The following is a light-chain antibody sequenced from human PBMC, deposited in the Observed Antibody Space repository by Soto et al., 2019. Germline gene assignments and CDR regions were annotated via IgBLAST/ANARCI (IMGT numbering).Light chain of an antibody. CDR2: EAS. Sequence: DIQMTQSPSTLSASVGDRVTITCRASQSIINGLAWYQQKPGKAPKLLIYEASSLLSGVPSRFSGSGSGTEFTLTISSLQPDDFADYYCQQYDSDSSTFGQGTKLDI. J-gene: IGKJ2*01. V-gene: IGKV1-5*03. CDR3: QQYDSDSST. CDR1: QSIING.